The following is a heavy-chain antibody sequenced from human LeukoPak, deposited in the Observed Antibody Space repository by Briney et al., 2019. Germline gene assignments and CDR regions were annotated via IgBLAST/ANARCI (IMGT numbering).Heavy chain of an antibody. J-gene: IGHJ4*02. CDR1: GGSISSSSYY. V-gene: IGHV4-39*07. Sequence: PSETLSLTCTVSGGSISSSSYYWGWIRQPPGEGLEWIGSIYYSGSTYYNPSLKSRVTISVDTSKNQFSLKLSSVTAADTAVYYCAREIPLEYSSPYFDYWGQGTLVTVSS. CDR3: AREIPLEYSSPYFDY. D-gene: IGHD6-6*01. CDR2: IYYSGST.